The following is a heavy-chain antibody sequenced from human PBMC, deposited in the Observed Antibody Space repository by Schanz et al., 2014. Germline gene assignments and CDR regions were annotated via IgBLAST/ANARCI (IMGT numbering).Heavy chain of an antibody. CDR2: ISYDGSSK. Sequence: QVQLVESGGGVVQPGGSLRLSCAASGFTFTTYAMTWVRQAPGKGLEWVALISYDGSSKNHADSVQGRFTISRDNAKNSVFLQMNRLRAEDTAVYYCATEGPRGTRHPINYYYAMDNWGQGTKVTV. J-gene: IGHJ6*02. CDR3: ATEGPRGTRHPINYYYAMDN. D-gene: IGHD6-6*01. CDR1: GFTFTTYA. V-gene: IGHV3-33*08.